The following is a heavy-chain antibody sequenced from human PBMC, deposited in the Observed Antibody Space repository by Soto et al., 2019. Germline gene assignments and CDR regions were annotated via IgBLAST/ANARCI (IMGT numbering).Heavy chain of an antibody. J-gene: IGHJ6*02. CDR1: GYTFTSYA. D-gene: IGHD5-12*01. CDR2: INAGNGST. Sequence: ASVKVSCKASGYTFTSYAMHWVRQAPGQRLEWMGWINAGNGSTKYSQKFQGRVTITRDTSASTAYMELSSLRSEDTAVYYCARSSIWATYSHYSYAMDVWGQGPSVTV. CDR3: ARSSIWATYSHYSYAMDV. V-gene: IGHV1-3*01.